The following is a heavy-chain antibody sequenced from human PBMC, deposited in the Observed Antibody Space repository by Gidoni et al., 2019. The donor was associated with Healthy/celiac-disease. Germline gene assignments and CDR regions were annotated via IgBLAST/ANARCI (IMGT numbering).Heavy chain of an antibody. CDR3: ARAKWFGELLFRGSYYFDY. Sequence: EVQLVESGGGLVQPGGSLRLSCAASGFTFSSYSMNWVRQAPGKGLEWVSDISSSSSTIYYADSVKGRFTISRDNAKNSLYLQMNSLRAEDTAVYYCARAKWFGELLFRGSYYFDYWGQGTLVTVSS. D-gene: IGHD3-10*01. CDR2: ISSSSSTI. CDR1: GFTFSSYS. J-gene: IGHJ4*02. V-gene: IGHV3-48*01.